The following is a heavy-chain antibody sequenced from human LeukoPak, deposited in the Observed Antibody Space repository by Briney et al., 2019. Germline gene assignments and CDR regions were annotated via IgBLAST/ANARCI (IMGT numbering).Heavy chain of an antibody. Sequence: ASVKVSCKVSGYTLTELSMHWVRQAPGKGLEWMGGFDPEDGETIYAQKFQGRVTMIEDTSTDTAYMELSSLRSEDTAVYYCATEQQLSVGNYYYYYGMDVWGQGTTVTVSS. J-gene: IGHJ6*02. D-gene: IGHD6-13*01. CDR1: GYTLTELS. CDR3: ATEQQLSVGNYYYYYGMDV. V-gene: IGHV1-24*01. CDR2: FDPEDGET.